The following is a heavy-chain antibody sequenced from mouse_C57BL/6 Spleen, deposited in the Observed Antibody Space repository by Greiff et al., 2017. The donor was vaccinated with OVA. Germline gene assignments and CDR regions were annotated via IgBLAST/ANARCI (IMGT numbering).Heavy chain of an antibody. D-gene: IGHD1-1*01. Sequence: VQLQQSGAELVRPGSSVKLSCKASGYTFTSYWMHWVKQRPLQGLEWIGNIDPSDSATHYNQKFKDKATLTVDKSSSTAYMQLSSLTSEDSAVYYCARGNYGSRDWYFDVWGTGTTVTGSS. CDR3: ARGNYGSRDWYFDV. V-gene: IGHV1-52*01. J-gene: IGHJ1*03. CDR2: IDPSDSAT. CDR1: GYTFTSYW.